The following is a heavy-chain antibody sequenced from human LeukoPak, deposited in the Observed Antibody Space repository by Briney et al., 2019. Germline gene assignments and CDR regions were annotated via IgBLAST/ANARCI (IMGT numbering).Heavy chain of an antibody. J-gene: IGHJ4*02. CDR2: INPNTGNP. CDR1: GYTFTDYA. D-gene: IGHD3-16*02. V-gene: IGHV7-4-1*02. Sequence: AASVKVSCKASGYTFTDYAMNWVRQAPGQGLEWMGWINPNTGNPTYAQGSTGRFVFSLDTSVSTTYLQISSLKAEDTALYYCARAYQRLGELSLPDYWGQGTLVTVSS. CDR3: ARAYQRLGELSLPDY.